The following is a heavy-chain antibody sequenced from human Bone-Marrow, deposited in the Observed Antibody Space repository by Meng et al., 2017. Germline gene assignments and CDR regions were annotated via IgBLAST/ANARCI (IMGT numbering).Heavy chain of an antibody. Sequence: QVELVQAWAEVKKPGASVKGSVKASGYTFPDYWIHWVRRAPGQGLEWMGRINPKSGDTHYAQRFQGRVTMTGDTSISTAYMELSGLRSGDTAMYYCARDEDISAAGKLFGDYWGQGTLVTVSS. CDR2: INPKSGDT. J-gene: IGHJ4*02. CDR3: ARDEDISAAGKLFGDY. CDR1: GYTFPDYW. D-gene: IGHD6-13*01. V-gene: IGHV1-2*06.